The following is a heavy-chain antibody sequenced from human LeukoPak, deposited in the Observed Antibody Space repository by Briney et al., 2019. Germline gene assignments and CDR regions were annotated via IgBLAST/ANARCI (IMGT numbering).Heavy chain of an antibody. J-gene: IGHJ4*02. V-gene: IGHV1-69*06. CDR1: GYTFTGYY. D-gene: IGHD4-23*01. Sequence: SVKVSCKASGYTFTGYYMHWVRQAPGQGLEWMGGIIPIFGTANYAQKFQGRVTITADKSTSTAYMELSSLRSEDTAVYYCAREPLRDYGGNTRGFDYWGQGTLVTVSS. CDR3: AREPLRDYGGNTRGFDY. CDR2: IIPIFGTA.